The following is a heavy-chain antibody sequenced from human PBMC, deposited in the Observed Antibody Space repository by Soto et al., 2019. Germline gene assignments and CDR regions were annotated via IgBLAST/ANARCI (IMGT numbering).Heavy chain of an antibody. J-gene: IGHJ4*02. Sequence: HPGGSLRLSCAATGFSFAGYALTWVRQAPGKGLEWLSAVSGGGASTYYADSVRGRFSISRDVSGNMIYLQLNRLTAGDTATYYCAKTQTFNGYYGGFDAWGQGTRVTVPS. CDR3: AKTQTFNGYYGGFDA. V-gene: IGHV3-23*01. D-gene: IGHD3-3*01. CDR1: GFSFAGYA. CDR2: VSGGGAST.